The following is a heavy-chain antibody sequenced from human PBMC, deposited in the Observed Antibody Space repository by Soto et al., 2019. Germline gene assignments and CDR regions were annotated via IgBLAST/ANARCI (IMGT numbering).Heavy chain of an antibody. CDR1: GFTFSSYS. D-gene: IGHD3-22*01. Sequence: EVQLVESGGGLVKPGGSLRLSCAASGFTFSSYSMNWVRQAPGKGLEWVSSISSSSSYIYYADSVKGRFTISRDNAKNSLYLQMNSLRAEDTAVYYCARDLRDYYDSSGYYYGTFDYWGQGTLVTVSS. CDR2: ISSSSSYI. J-gene: IGHJ4*02. CDR3: ARDLRDYYDSSGYYYGTFDY. V-gene: IGHV3-21*01.